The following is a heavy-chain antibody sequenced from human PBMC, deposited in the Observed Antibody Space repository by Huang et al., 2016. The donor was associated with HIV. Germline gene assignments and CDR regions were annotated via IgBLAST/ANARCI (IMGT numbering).Heavy chain of an antibody. CDR3: ATVDYYDTSGPQRGYFDN. D-gene: IGHD3-22*01. Sequence: QVQLVQSGAEVKKPGSSVKVSCKATGGSFRNFAIGGVRQAPGQGLEWMGGNRPTRGTANNARRFQGRVTIIADESTSTAYMELSSLRSEDTAGYYCATVDYYDTSGPQRGYFDNWGQGTLVTVSS. CDR1: GGSFRNFA. J-gene: IGHJ4*02. V-gene: IGHV1-69*01. CDR2: NRPTRGTA.